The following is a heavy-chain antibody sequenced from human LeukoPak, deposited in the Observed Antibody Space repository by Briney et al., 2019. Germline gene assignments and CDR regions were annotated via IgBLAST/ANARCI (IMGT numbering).Heavy chain of an antibody. Sequence: GGSLRLSCAASGFTFDDYAMHWVRQVPGKGLEWVSLISWDGGSTYYGDSVKGRFTISRDNSRDTLYLQMNSLRAEDTAIYICAKGGGTYPYFLDVWGKGTTVIVSS. CDR1: GFTFDDYA. J-gene: IGHJ6*03. CDR3: AKGGGTYPYFLDV. CDR2: ISWDGGST. D-gene: IGHD1-26*01. V-gene: IGHV3-43D*03.